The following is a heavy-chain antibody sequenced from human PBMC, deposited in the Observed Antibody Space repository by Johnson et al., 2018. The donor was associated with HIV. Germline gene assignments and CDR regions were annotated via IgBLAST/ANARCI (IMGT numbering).Heavy chain of an antibody. D-gene: IGHD2-15*01. CDR2: IKSESDGGTS. V-gene: IGHV3-15*01. J-gene: IGHJ3*02. CDR3: STGDIVVVAGTMLLPLHDAFDI. Sequence: VQLVESGGGLVKPGGSLRLSCAASGFTFSNAWMNWVRQLPGKGLEWVGRIKSESDGGTSDYATPVKGRFTISRDDSENMVYLQMSSLKIEDTAVYYCSTGDIVVVAGTMLLPLHDAFDIWGQGTVVTVSS. CDR1: GFTFSNAW.